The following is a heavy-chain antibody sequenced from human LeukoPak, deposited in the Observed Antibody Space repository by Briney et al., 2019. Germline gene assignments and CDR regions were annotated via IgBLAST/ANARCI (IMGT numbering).Heavy chain of an antibody. D-gene: IGHD3-3*01. V-gene: IGHV4-59*08. J-gene: IGHJ5*02. CDR2: IYYTGST. CDR1: GASIRSSY. CDR3: ARLDKSGYEMGGTWFDP. Sequence: PSETLSLTCTVSGASIRSSYWSWLRQPPGKGLEWIGYIYYTGSTNSNPSLKSRVTVSLDTSKNQFSLKLSSMTAAGTAVYYCARLDKSGYEMGGTWFDPWGQGTLVTVSS.